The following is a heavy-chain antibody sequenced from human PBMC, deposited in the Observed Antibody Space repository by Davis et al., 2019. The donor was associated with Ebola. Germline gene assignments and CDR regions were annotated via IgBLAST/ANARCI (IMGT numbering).Heavy chain of an antibody. CDR2: IRYDGSNK. Sequence: GGSLRLSCAASGFTFSSYWMSWVRQAPGKGLEWVAFIRYDGSNKYYADSVKGRFTISRDNSKNTLYLQMNSLRAEDTAVYYCAKDRPYCTNGVCYGSDYWGQGTLVSVSS. D-gene: IGHD2-8*01. CDR3: AKDRPYCTNGVCYGSDY. CDR1: GFTFSSYW. V-gene: IGHV3-30*02. J-gene: IGHJ4*02.